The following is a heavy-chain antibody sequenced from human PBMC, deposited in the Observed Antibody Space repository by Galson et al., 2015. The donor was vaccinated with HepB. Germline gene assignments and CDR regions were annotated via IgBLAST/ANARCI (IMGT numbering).Heavy chain of an antibody. Sequence: SLRLSCAASEFTFSDYGMHWVRQAPGKGLEWVALIWKDGTNKYYADSVKGRFTISRDNSENTLYLQMNSLRAEDAGVYYCIGPGSRGYYYYKGMDVWGQGTTVTVSS. CDR1: EFTFSDYG. D-gene: IGHD2-2*01. CDR3: IGPGSRGYYYYKGMDV. CDR2: IWKDGTNK. J-gene: IGHJ6*02. V-gene: IGHV3-33*01.